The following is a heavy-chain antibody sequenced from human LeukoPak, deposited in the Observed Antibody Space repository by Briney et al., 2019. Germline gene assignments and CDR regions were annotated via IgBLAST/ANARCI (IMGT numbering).Heavy chain of an antibody. CDR1: GGSITNYY. V-gene: IGHV4-4*07. CDR3: AREAGDYDASGYPPSPYYFDL. D-gene: IGHD3-22*01. J-gene: IGHJ4*02. Sequence: SETLSLTCSVSGGSITNYYWSWIRQPAGKGPEWIGQIFSSGRNNYNPSLKSRLLLSVDPSKNQFSLRLSSVTAADTAVYYCAREAGDYDASGYPPSPYYFDLWGQGTLVTVSS. CDR2: IFSSGRN.